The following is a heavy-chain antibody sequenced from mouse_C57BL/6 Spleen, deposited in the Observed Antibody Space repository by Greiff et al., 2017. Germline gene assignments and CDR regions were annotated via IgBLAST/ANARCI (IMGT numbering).Heavy chain of an antibody. CDR3: ARDRGYYGSSSYAMDY. CDR2: INYDGSST. J-gene: IGHJ4*01. V-gene: IGHV5-16*01. CDR1: GFTFSDYY. Sequence: EVKLVESEGGLVQPGSSMKLSCTASGFTFSDYYMAWVRQVPEKGLEWVANINYDGSSTYYLDSLKSRFIISRDNAKNILYLQMSSLKSEDTATYYCARDRGYYGSSSYAMDYWGQGTSVTVSS. D-gene: IGHD1-1*01.